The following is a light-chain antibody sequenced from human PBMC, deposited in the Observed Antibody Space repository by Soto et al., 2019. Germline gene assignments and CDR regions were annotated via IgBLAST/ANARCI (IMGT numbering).Light chain of an antibody. CDR2: VTS. CDR3: QQSYSNPQT. V-gene: IGKV1-39*01. Sequence: DIQMTQSPSSLSASVRDRVTISCRASQSISNYLSWYQQKPGKAPKFLIYVTSSLQSGVPSRFSGSGSGTDFTLTISSLQPEDSETYYCQQSYSNPQTFGQGTKVDIK. CDR1: QSISNY. J-gene: IGKJ1*01.